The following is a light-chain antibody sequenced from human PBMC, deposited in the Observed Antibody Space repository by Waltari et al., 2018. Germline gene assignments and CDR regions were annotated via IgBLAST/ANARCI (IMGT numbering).Light chain of an antibody. CDR2: EVN. CDR1: SSDIGGYDY. V-gene: IGLV2-8*01. CDR3: NSPYGGYNNVI. J-gene: IGLJ2*01. Sequence: SALTQPPSASGSPGQSVTISCTGSSSDIGGYDYVSWYQQHPGKAPKLIIYEVNRRPHGVPYRFSGSKSDNTASLTVSGLRAEDEADYYCNSPYGGYNNVIFGGGTKLTVL.